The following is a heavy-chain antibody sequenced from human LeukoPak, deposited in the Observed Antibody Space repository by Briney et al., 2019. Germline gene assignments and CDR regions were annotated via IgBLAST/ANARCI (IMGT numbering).Heavy chain of an antibody. CDR3: ARGFWSASGS. V-gene: IGHV3-48*01. J-gene: IGHJ5*02. CDR2: ISSNGSTI. Sequence: PGGSLRLSCAASGFTFSSYSMNWVRQAPGKGLEWVSYISSNGSTIYYADSVKGRFTISRDNAKNLLYLQMNSLRAEDTAVYYCARGFWSASGSWGQGTLVTVSS. CDR1: GFTFSSYS. D-gene: IGHD3-3*01.